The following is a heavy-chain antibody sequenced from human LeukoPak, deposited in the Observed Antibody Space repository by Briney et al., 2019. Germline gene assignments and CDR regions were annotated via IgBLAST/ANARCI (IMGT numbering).Heavy chain of an antibody. V-gene: IGHV3-21*01. Sequence: GGSLRLSCAASGFTFSSYSMNWVRQAPGEGLEWVSSISSSSSYIYYADSVKGRFTISRDNAKNSLYLQMNSLRAEDTAVYYCARDAGYCSGGSCLTFDYWGQGTLVTVSS. CDR3: ARDAGYCSGGSCLTFDY. D-gene: IGHD2-15*01. CDR1: GFTFSSYS. CDR2: ISSSSSYI. J-gene: IGHJ4*02.